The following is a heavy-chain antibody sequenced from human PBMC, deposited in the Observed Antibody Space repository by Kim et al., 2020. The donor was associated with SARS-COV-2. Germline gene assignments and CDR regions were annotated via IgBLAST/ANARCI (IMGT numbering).Heavy chain of an antibody. J-gene: IGHJ4*02. CDR3: AKEEGDIVVVVAATPLNY. Sequence: KGRFTISRDNSKNTLYLQMNSLRAEDTAVYYCAKEEGDIVVVVAATPLNYWGQGTLVTVSS. V-gene: IGHV3-23*01. D-gene: IGHD2-15*01.